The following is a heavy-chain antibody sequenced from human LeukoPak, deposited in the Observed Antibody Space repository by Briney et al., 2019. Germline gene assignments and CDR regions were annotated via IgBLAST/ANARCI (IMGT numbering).Heavy chain of an antibody. CDR3: ARARRNQLGAFDI. J-gene: IGHJ3*02. V-gene: IGHV4-59*01. CDR2: IYYSGST. D-gene: IGHD1-14*01. Sequence: PSETLSLTCTVSGGSISSYYWSWIRQPPGKGLEWIGYIYYSGSTNYNPPLKSRVTISVDTSKNQFSLKLSSVTAADTAVYYCARARRNQLGAFDIWGQGTMVTVSS. CDR1: GGSISSYY.